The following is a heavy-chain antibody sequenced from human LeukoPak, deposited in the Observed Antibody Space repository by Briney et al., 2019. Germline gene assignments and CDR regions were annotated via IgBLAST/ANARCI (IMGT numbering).Heavy chain of an antibody. V-gene: IGHV3-33*01. CDR3: ARDCCASGSLDY. CDR2: IWFDGSKK. Sequence: GSSLRLSCAASGFTFSSHGMHWVRQTPGKGLEWVAMIWFDGSKKYYTASVKGRFTISRDNSKNTLDLQMNSLRAEDTAVYYCARDCCASGSLDYWGQGTLVTVSS. J-gene: IGHJ4*02. D-gene: IGHD3-10*01. CDR1: GFTFSSHG.